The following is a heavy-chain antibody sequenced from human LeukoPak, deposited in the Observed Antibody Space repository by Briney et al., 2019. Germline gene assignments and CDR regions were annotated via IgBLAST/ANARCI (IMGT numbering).Heavy chain of an antibody. CDR2: VDPEDGET. Sequence: ASVKVSCKASGYTFTDYYMHWVQQAPGKGLEWMGRVDPEDGETIYAEKFQGRVTITADTSTDTAYMELSSLRSEDTAVYYCATVKEHKFWSGYYTDPQHWFDPWGQGTLVTVSS. V-gene: IGHV1-69-2*01. CDR3: ATVKEHKFWSGYYTDPQHWFDP. CDR1: GYTFTDYY. J-gene: IGHJ5*02. D-gene: IGHD3-3*01.